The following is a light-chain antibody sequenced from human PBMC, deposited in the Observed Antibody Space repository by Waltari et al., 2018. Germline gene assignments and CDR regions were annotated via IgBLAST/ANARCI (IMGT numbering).Light chain of an antibody. CDR3: QQYNNWPPYT. V-gene: IGKV3-15*01. Sequence: IVMTQSPATLSVAPGERPTLSCRASQSVSSNLAWYQQKPGQAPRPLIYGASTRATGIPARFSGSGSGTEFTLTISSLQSEDFAVYYCQQYNNWPPYTFGQGTKLEIK. CDR2: GAS. J-gene: IGKJ2*01. CDR1: QSVSSN.